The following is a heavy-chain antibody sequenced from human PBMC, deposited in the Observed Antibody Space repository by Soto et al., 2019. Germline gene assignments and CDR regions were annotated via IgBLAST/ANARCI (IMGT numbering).Heavy chain of an antibody. D-gene: IGHD1-1*01. CDR3: ARGSGIVALPGELEDVNYDF. CDR2: ISESGST. J-gene: IGHJ4*02. Sequence: QVQLQQWGAGLVKPSETLSLSCAVYGQSFSGHSWAWIRQPPGKGLEWIGEISESGSTYYNPSLKSRVTNSTDTSKNQFSRKLSSVTAADTAAYFCARGSGIVALPGELEDVNYDFWGQGTLVNVSS. V-gene: IGHV4-34*01. CDR1: GQSFSGHS.